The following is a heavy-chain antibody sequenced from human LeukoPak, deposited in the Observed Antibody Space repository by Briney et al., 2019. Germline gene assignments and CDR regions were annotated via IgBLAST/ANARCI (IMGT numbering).Heavy chain of an antibody. V-gene: IGHV1-18*01. CDR1: GYTFTRHG. CDR2: ISTYNGNT. J-gene: IGHJ4*02. CDR3: AREDYNPSGSYYDVKGPAY. D-gene: IGHD3-10*01. Sequence: ASVKVSCKASGYTFTRHGISWVRQAPGQGLEWMGWISTYNGNTDYLQKFQGRVAVTIDTTTDTAYMELTGLRSADTAVYYCAREDYNPSGSYYDVKGPAYWGQGTLVIVSS.